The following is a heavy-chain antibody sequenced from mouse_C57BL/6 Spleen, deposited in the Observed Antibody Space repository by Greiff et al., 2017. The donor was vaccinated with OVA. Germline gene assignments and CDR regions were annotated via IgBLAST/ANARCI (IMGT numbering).Heavy chain of an antibody. CDR2: IWSGGST. V-gene: IGHV2-2*01. Sequence: QVQLQQSGPGLVQPSQSLSITCTVSGFSLTSYGVHWVRQSPGKGLEWLGVIWSGGSTDYNAAFISRLSISKDNSKSQVFFKMNRLQADDTAIYYCARTGFYAMDYWGQGTSVTVSS. CDR3: ARTGFYAMDY. D-gene: IGHD4-1*01. CDR1: GFSLTSYG. J-gene: IGHJ4*01.